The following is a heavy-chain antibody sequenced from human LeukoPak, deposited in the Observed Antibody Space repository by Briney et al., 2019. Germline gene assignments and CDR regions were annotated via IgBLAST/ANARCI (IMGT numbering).Heavy chain of an antibody. CDR1: GFTFSSYG. V-gene: IGHV3-30*18. CDR2: ISYDGSNK. CDR3: AKELRYYGGYDY. J-gene: IGHJ4*02. Sequence: GRSLRLSCAASGFTFSSYGMHWVRQAPGKGLEGVAVISYDGSNKYYADSVKGRFTISRDNSKNTLYLQMNSLRAEDTAVYYCAKELRYYGGYDYWGQGTLVTVSS. D-gene: IGHD4-23*01.